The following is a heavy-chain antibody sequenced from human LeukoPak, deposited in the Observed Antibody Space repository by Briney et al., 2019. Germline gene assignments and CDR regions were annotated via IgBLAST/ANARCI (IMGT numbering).Heavy chain of an antibody. Sequence: PGRSLRLSCAASGFTFSSYAMHWVRQAPGKGLEWVAVISYDGSNKYYADSVKGRFTISRDNSKNTLYLQMNSLRAEDTAVYYCARDSGYYYDSSGYPYFDYWGQGTLVTVSS. CDR1: GFTFSSYA. J-gene: IGHJ4*02. V-gene: IGHV3-30-3*01. CDR2: ISYDGSNK. CDR3: ARDSGYYYDSSGYPYFDY. D-gene: IGHD3-22*01.